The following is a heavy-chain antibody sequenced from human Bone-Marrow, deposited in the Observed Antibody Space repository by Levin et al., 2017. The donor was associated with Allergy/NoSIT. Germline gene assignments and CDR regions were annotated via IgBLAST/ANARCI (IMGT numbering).Heavy chain of an antibody. CDR1: GFTFRGYA. D-gene: IGHD4-23*01. CDR3: ARDELDYGGFLDE. J-gene: IGHJ4*02. CDR2: IWHDGSKR. Sequence: PGGSLRLSCVASGFTFRGYAMHWVRQAPGKGLEWVAIIWHDGSKRYYADSVKGRFTISRDDSKNTLSLQMNSLRAEDTAIYYCARDELDYGGFLDEWGQGTRVTVSS. V-gene: IGHV3-33*01.